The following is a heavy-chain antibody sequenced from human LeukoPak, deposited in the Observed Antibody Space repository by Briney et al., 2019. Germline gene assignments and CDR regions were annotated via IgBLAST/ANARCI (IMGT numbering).Heavy chain of an antibody. CDR2: INHSGST. V-gene: IGHV4-34*01. CDR1: GGSFSGYY. J-gene: IGHJ4*02. D-gene: IGHD6-13*01. CDR3: ARGPRSSNNFDY. Sequence: SETPSLTCAVYGGSFSGYYWSWIRQPPGKGLEWIGEINHSGSTNYNPSLKSRVTISVDTSKNQFSLKLSSVTAADTAVYYCARGPRSSNNFDYWGQGTLVTVSS.